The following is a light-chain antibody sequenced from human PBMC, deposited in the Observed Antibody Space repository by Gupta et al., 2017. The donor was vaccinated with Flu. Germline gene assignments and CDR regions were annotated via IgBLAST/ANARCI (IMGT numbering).Light chain of an antibody. CDR3: ASYTATSALGL. CDR2: EVT. J-gene: IGLJ2*01. CDR1: TSDIGDYDY. Sequence: QSALTQPASVSASPGQSISISCTGSTSDIGDYDYVSWYQQLPGKGPRLIIYEVTKRPSGISSRFSASKSGTTASLTISGLQAEAEAHYFCASYTATSALGLFGGGTKLTVL. V-gene: IGLV2-14*03.